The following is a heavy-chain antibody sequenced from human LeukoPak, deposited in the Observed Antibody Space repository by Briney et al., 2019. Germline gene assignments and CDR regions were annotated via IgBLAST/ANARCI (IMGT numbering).Heavy chain of an antibody. CDR1: GFSFSAYA. D-gene: IGHD1-26*01. V-gene: IGHV3-23*01. J-gene: IGHJ4*01. CDR2: IDATGGGI. CDR3: AKGKVNHLGAFDS. Sequence: QPGGSLRLSCAASGFSFSAYAMSWVRQAPGKGLEWVSCIDATGGGIDYADSVRGRFIISRDNSKKMVYLQMDSLRVEDTAIYYCAKGKVNHLGAFDSWGQGTLVAVSS.